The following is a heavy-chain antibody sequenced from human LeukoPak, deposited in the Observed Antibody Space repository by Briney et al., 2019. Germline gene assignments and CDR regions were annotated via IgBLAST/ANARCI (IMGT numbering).Heavy chain of an antibody. CDR3: AKDREFPYYDFWSGPTMDV. Sequence: GGSLRLSCAASGFTFSSYMMTWVRQAPGKGLEWVSAISGSGGSTYYADSVKGRFTISRDNSKNTLYPQMNSLRAEDTAVYYCAKDREFPYYDFWSGPTMDVWGKGTTVTVSS. J-gene: IGHJ6*03. CDR2: ISGSGGST. CDR1: GFTFSSYM. D-gene: IGHD3-3*01. V-gene: IGHV3-23*01.